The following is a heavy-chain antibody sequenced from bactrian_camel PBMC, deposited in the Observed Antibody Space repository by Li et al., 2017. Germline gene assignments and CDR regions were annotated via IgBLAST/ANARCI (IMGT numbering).Heavy chain of an antibody. CDR1: KYTYGAYS. J-gene: IGHJ4*01. CDR2: FARVGSNP. D-gene: IGHD4*01. CDR3: AAEGIAWGGGYCDETEYKN. V-gene: IGHV3S59*01. Sequence: VQLVESGGGSVQSGGSLRLSCVVYKYTYGAYSMGWFRQAPGKRREGVAVFARVGSNPLYGDSVRGRFTASLDAATNTLTLQMNNLKPEDTAMYFCAAEGIAWGGGYCDETEYKNWGQGTQVTV.